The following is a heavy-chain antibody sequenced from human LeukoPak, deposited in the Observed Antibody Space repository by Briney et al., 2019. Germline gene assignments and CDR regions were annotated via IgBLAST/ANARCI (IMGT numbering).Heavy chain of an antibody. Sequence: SETLSLTCTVSGGSISSYYWSWIRQPPGKGLEWIGYIYYSGSTNYNPSLKSRVTISVDRSKNQFSLKLSSVTAADTAVYYCARAFLGYCSSTSCYTGNWFDPWGQGTLVTVSS. CDR1: GGSISSYY. CDR3: ARAFLGYCSSTSCYTGNWFDP. J-gene: IGHJ5*02. V-gene: IGHV4-59*12. CDR2: IYYSGST. D-gene: IGHD2-2*02.